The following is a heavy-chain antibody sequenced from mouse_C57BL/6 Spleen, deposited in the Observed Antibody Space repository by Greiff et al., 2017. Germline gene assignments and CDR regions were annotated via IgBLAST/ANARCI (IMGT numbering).Heavy chain of an antibody. Sequence: EVQLVESGPGLVKPSQSLSLTCSVTGYSITSGYYWNWIRQFPGNKLEWMGYISYDGSNNYNPSLKNRISITRDTSKNQFFLKLNSVTTEDTATYYCARDFTTVRAYWGQGTLVTVSA. CDR1: GYSITSGYY. D-gene: IGHD1-1*01. J-gene: IGHJ3*01. CDR2: ISYDGSN. V-gene: IGHV3-6*01. CDR3: ARDFTTVRAY.